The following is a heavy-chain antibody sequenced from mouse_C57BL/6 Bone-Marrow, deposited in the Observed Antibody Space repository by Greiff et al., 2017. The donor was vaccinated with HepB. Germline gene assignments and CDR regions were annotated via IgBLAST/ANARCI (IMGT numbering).Heavy chain of an antibody. Sequence: VQLQQSGAELVRPGASVKLSCTASGFNIKDYYMHWVKQRPEQGLEWIGRIDPEDGDTEYAPKFQGKATMTADTASNTAYLQLSSLTSEDTAVYYCTLYYYGSLDYWGQGTTLTVSS. CDR3: TLYYYGSLDY. V-gene: IGHV14-1*01. CDR1: GFNIKDYY. J-gene: IGHJ2*01. CDR2: IDPEDGDT. D-gene: IGHD1-1*01.